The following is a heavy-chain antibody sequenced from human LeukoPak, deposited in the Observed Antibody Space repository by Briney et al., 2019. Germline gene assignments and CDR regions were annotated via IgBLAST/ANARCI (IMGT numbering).Heavy chain of an antibody. CDR3: TTNAPALDY. CDR2: MNPSDNGV. V-gene: IGHV1-2*02. D-gene: IGHD2-2*01. J-gene: IGHJ4*02. Sequence: GASVKVSCKASGYTFTDHYIHWVRQAPGQGLEWMGWMNPSDNGVNYAQKFQGRVAMTRDTSISTAYVEVTRLTSDDTAVYYCTTNAPALDYWGQGTLVTVSS. CDR1: GYTFTDHY.